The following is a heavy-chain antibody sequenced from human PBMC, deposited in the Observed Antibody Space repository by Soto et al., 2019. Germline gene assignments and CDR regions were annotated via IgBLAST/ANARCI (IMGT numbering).Heavy chain of an antibody. CDR1: GCTFTGYH. V-gene: IGHV1-2*04. D-gene: IGHD1-26*01. Sequence: ASVKVSCKASGCTFTGYHIHWVRQAPGQGLEWMGWINTNSGDTNYAQKFQGWVTMTRDTSINTAYVQLSRLRSDDTAVYYCARWVGASNWFDPWGQGTPVTVSS. CDR2: INTNSGDT. CDR3: ARWVGASNWFDP. J-gene: IGHJ5*02.